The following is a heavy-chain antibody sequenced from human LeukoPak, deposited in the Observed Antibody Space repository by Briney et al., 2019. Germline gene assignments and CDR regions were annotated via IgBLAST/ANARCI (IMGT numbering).Heavy chain of an antibody. J-gene: IGHJ4*02. V-gene: IGHV4-59*01. CDR2: IYYSGTT. CDR3: ASTVTPTRVDY. Sequence: PSETLSLTCTVSGGSINSYYWSWIRQPPGKGLEWIGCIYYSGTTNYNPSLKSRVTISVDTSKNQFSLKLSSVTAADSAVYCCASTVTPTRVDYWGQGTLVTVSS. CDR1: GGSINSYY. D-gene: IGHD4-17*01.